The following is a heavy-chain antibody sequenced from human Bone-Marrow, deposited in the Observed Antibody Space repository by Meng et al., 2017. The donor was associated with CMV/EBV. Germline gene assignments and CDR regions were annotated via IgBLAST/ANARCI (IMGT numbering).Heavy chain of an antibody. D-gene: IGHD3-3*01. J-gene: IGHJ5*02. V-gene: IGHV3-30*04. CDR1: GFTFSSYA. Sequence: GGSLRLSCAASGFTFSSYAMHWVRQAPGKGLEWVAVISYDGSNKYYADSVKGRFTISRDNSKNTLYLQMNSLRAEDTAVYYCARGVWSASNWFDPWGQGTLVTVSS. CDR3: ARGVWSASNWFDP. CDR2: ISYDGSNK.